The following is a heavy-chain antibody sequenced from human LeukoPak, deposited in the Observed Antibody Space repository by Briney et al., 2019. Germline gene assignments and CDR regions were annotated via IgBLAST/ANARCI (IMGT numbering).Heavy chain of an antibody. CDR1: GFTFSSYG. D-gene: IGHD1-7*01. Sequence: GRSLRLSCAASGFTFSSYGMHWVRQAPGKGLEYVSAISSNGDATFYANSVKGRFTISRDNSKNTLYLQLGSLRAEDMAVYYCVRVGNYREFDYWGQGTLVTVSS. V-gene: IGHV3-64*01. CDR2: ISSNGDAT. CDR3: VRVGNYREFDY. J-gene: IGHJ4*02.